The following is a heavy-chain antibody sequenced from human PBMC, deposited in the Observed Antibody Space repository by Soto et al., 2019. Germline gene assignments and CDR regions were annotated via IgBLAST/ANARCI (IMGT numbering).Heavy chain of an antibody. CDR2: IDPSDSYT. CDR1: GYSFTSYW. V-gene: IGHV5-10-1*01. D-gene: IGHD2-8*01. J-gene: IGHJ4*02. Sequence: LGESLKISCKGSGYSFTSYWISWVRQMPGKGLEWMGRIDPSDSYTNYSPSFHGHVTISADKSIRTSYLQWSRLKASDTAMYYCARKWRCTNGVCPRLDYWGQGTLVTVSS. CDR3: ARKWRCTNGVCPRLDY.